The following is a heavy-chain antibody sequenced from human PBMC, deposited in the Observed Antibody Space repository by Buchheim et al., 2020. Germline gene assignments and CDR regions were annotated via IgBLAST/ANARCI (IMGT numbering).Heavy chain of an antibody. V-gene: IGHV4-4*02. Sequence: QVQLQQWGAGLLKPSETLSLTCAVSGGSISSSNWWSWVRQPPGKGLEWIGEIYHSGSTNYNPSLKSRVTISVDKSKNQFSLKLSSVTAADTAVYYCARSLDIVVVPAALGGSGWFDPWGQGTL. CDR1: GGSISSSNW. J-gene: IGHJ5*02. D-gene: IGHD2-2*03. CDR3: ARSLDIVVVPAALGGSGWFDP. CDR2: IYHSGST.